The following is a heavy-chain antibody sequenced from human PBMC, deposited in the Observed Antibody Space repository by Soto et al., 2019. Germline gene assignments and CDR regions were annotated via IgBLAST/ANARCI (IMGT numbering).Heavy chain of an antibody. CDR2: ISSSSSTI. CDR3: ARERLWMERARAQYYFDY. Sequence: GGSLRLSCAASGFTFSSYSMNWVRQAPGKGLEWVSYISSSSSTIYYADSVKGRFTISRDNAKNSLYLQMNSLRDEDTAVYYCARERLWMERARAQYYFDYWGQGTLVTVSS. CDR1: GFTFSSYS. D-gene: IGHD1-1*01. J-gene: IGHJ4*02. V-gene: IGHV3-48*02.